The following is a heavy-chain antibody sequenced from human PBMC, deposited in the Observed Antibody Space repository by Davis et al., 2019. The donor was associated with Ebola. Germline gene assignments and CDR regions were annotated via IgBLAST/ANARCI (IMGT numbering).Heavy chain of an antibody. Sequence: PGGSLRLSCAASGFTFSSYGMHWVRQAPGKGLEWVAVIWYDGSNKYYADSVKGRFTISRDNSKNTLYLQMNSLRAEDTAVYYCARRCYQLRTGGWFDPWGQGTLVTVSS. CDR3: ARRCYQLRTGGWFDP. CDR2: IWYDGSNK. J-gene: IGHJ5*02. D-gene: IGHD2-2*01. V-gene: IGHV3-33*01. CDR1: GFTFSSYG.